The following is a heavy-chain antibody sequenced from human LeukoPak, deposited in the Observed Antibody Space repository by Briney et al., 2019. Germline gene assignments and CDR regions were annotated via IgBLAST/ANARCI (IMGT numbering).Heavy chain of an antibody. Sequence: GASVKVSCKASGGTFSSFAISWVRQAPGQGLEWMGRIIPILGIANYAQKFQGRVTITADKSTSTAYMELSSLRSEDTAVYYCTRKGSSDYWGQGTLVTVSS. J-gene: IGHJ4*02. D-gene: IGHD1-26*01. V-gene: IGHV1-69*04. CDR3: TRKGSSDY. CDR2: IIPILGIA. CDR1: GGTFSSFA.